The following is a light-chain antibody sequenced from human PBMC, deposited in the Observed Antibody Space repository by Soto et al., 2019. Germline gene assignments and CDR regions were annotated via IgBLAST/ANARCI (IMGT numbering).Light chain of an antibody. CDR3: QHFYTVPVT. CDR1: QTVLRSSNNKNH. V-gene: IGKV4-1*01. CDR2: WAS. Sequence: IVMTQSPYSLSVSLGERATINCKCSQTVLRSSNNKNHLAWYQQKPGQPPKLLISWASTRESGVPDRFSGSGSGTDFTLTISSLQAEDVGVYYCQHFYTVPVTFGQGTRLEI. J-gene: IGKJ5*01.